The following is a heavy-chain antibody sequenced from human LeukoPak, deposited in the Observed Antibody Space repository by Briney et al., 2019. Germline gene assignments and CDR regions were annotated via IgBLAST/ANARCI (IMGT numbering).Heavy chain of an antibody. CDR1: GFTFGSYA. CDR2: IKQDGSKK. CDR3: TRVGYIDEGIDY. D-gene: IGHD5-24*01. J-gene: IGHJ4*02. V-gene: IGHV3-7*04. Sequence: GGSLRLSCAASGFTFGSYAMTWVRQAPGKGLEWVANIKQDGSKKSYVDSVKGRFTISRDNAKNSLYLQMNSLRAEDTAIYYCTRVGYIDEGIDYWGQGTLVTVSS.